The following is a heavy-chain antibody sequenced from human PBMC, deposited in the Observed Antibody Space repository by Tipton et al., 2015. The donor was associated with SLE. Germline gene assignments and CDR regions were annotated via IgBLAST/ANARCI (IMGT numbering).Heavy chain of an antibody. D-gene: IGHD4-17*01. CDR1: GGSISSYY. V-gene: IGHV4-59*01. CDR3: AGGELRYGDYDFYY. Sequence: TLSLTCTGSGGSISSYYWSWIRQPPGKGLEWIGYIYYSGSTNYNPSLKSRVTISGDTSKNQFSLRLSSVTAADTAVYYCAGGELRYGDYDFYYWGQGSLVTVSS. J-gene: IGHJ4*02. CDR2: IYYSGST.